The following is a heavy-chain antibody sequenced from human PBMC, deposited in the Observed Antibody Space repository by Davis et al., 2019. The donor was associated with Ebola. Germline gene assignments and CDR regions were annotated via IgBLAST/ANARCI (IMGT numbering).Heavy chain of an antibody. CDR2: ISYDGSNK. D-gene: IGHD2-15*01. J-gene: IGHJ3*02. CDR3: ARVIVVVVAADAFDI. Sequence: GESLKISCAASGFTFSSYAMHWVRQAPGKGLEWVAVISYDGSNKYYADSAKGRFTISRDNSKNTLYLQMNSLRAEDTAVYYCARVIVVVVAADAFDIWGQGTMVTVSS. V-gene: IGHV3-30-3*01. CDR1: GFTFSSYA.